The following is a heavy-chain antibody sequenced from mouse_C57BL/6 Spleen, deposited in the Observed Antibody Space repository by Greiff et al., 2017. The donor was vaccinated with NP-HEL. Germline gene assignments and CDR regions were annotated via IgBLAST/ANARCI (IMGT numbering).Heavy chain of an antibody. V-gene: IGHV1-82*01. CDR2: IYPGDGDT. CDR3: ARYYGYPYYAMDY. J-gene: IGHJ4*01. Sequence: VQRVESGPELVKPGASVKISCKASGYAFSSSWMNWVKQRPGKGLEWIGRIYPGDGDTNYNGKFKGKATLTADKSSSTAYMQLSSLTSEDSAVYFCARYYGYPYYAMDYWGQGTSVTVSS. D-gene: IGHD2-2*01. CDR1: GYAFSSSW.